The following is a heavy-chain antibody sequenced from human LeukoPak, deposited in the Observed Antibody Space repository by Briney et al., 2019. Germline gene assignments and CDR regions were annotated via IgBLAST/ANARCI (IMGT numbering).Heavy chain of an antibody. Sequence: PGGSLGLSCAASGFTFSSYAMHWVRQAPGKGLEWVAVISYDGSNKYYADSVKGRFTISRDNSKNTLYLQMNSLRAEDTAVYYCARAHDYVSAFDYWGQGTLVTVSS. CDR3: ARAHDYVSAFDY. CDR1: GFTFSSYA. J-gene: IGHJ4*02. D-gene: IGHD4-17*01. V-gene: IGHV3-30-3*01. CDR2: ISYDGSNK.